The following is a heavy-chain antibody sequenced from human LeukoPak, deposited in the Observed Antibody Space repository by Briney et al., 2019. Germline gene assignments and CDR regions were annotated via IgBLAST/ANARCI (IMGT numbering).Heavy chain of an antibody. CDR2: IYYSGST. V-gene: IGHV4-59*01. D-gene: IGHD6-19*01. CDR3: ATDSGGTSYYYGMDV. CDR1: GGSISSYY. Sequence: SETLSLTCTVSGGSISSYYWSWIRQPPGKGLEWIGYIYYSGSTNYNPSLKSRVTISVDTSKNQFSLKLSSVTAADTAVYYCATDSGGTSYYYGMDVWGQGTTVTVSS. J-gene: IGHJ6*02.